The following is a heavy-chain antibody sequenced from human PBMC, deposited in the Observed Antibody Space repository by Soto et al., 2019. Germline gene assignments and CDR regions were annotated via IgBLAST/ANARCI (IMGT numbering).Heavy chain of an antibody. CDR1: GFTFSSYW. CDR2: IKQDGSEK. D-gene: IGHD6-13*01. J-gene: IGHJ4*02. Sequence: EVQLVESGGGLVQPGGSLRLSCAASGFTFSSYWMSWVRQAPGKGLEWVANIKQDGSEKYYVDSVKGRFTISRDNAKNSLYLQMNSLRAEDTAVYYCAREKQIGAAAGTFDYWGQGTLVTVSS. CDR3: AREKQIGAAAGTFDY. V-gene: IGHV3-7*03.